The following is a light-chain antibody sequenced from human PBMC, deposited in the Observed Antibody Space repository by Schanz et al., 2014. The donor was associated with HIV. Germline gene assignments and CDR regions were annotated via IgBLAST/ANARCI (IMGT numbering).Light chain of an antibody. CDR1: QSVSNSY. V-gene: IGKV3-20*01. J-gene: IGKJ4*01. Sequence: EFVLTQSPATLSMSPGERATLSCRASQSVSNSYLAWYQQKPGQAPRLLIYGASTRATGIPDRFSGSGSGTDFSLTISRLEPEDFAVYYCQYFGNSGGTFGGGTKVEIK. CDR2: GAS. CDR3: QYFGNSGGT.